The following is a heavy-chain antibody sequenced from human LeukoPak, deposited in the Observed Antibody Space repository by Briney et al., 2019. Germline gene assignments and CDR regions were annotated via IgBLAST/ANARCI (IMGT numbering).Heavy chain of an antibody. J-gene: IGHJ4*02. V-gene: IGHV4-59*01. CDR3: ARNPTYYYDSSGYYQRDYFDY. D-gene: IGHD3-22*01. Sequence: SETLSLTCTVSGGSISSYYWSWIRQPPGKGLEWIGYIYDSGSTNYNPSLKSRVTISVDTSKNQFSLKLSSVTAADTAVYYCARNPTYYYDSSGYYQRDYFDYWGQGTLVTVSS. CDR1: GGSISSYY. CDR2: IYDSGST.